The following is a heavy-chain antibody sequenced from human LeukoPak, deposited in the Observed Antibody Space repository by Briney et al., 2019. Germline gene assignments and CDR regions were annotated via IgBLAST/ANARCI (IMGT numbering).Heavy chain of an antibody. CDR2: IYSGGST. V-gene: IGHV3-53*01. D-gene: IGHD6-13*01. CDR1: GFTVSSNY. Sequence: PGGSLRLSCAASGFTVSSNYMSWVRQAPGKGLEWVSVIYSGGSTYYADSVKGRFTISRDNSKNTLYLQMNSLRAEDTAVYYCARRSPIAGAGPRRLEDWGQGTLVTVSS. CDR3: ARRSPIAGAGPRRLED. J-gene: IGHJ4*02.